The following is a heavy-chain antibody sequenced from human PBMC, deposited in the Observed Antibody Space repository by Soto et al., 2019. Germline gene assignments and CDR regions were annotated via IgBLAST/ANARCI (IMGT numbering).Heavy chain of an antibody. D-gene: IGHD3-10*01. CDR2: VNPNNGDT. V-gene: IGHV1-8*01. CDR1: GYTFSNYD. CDR3: AKVSRKGSAIDFDY. Sequence: QVQLVQSGAELKKHGASVKVSCKACGYTFSNYDMNWVRQATGQGPEWIGWVNPNNGDTGYAQKFQGRVTLTTDIFTTTAYMELTSLRSEDTAIYYCAKVSRKGSAIDFDYWGQGTLITVSS. J-gene: IGHJ4*02.